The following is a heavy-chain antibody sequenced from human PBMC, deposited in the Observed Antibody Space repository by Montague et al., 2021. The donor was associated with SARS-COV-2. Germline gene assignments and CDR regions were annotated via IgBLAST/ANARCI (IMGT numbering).Heavy chain of an antibody. CDR3: ANFRRAQLLFGTLYYGMDV. CDR2: ISYRGST. D-gene: IGHD2-2*01. J-gene: IGHJ6*02. V-gene: IGHV4-59*01. Sequence: SETLSLTCTVSGGSISSYYWSWSLQPPARRLQWSVDISYRGSTNYNHSLKSRVTISVDTSKNHFTLRLSSVTAADTAAYYCANFRRAQLLFGTLYYGMDVWGQGTTVTVSS. CDR1: GGSISSYY.